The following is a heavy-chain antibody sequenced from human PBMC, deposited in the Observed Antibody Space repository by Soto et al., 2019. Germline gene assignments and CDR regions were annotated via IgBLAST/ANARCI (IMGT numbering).Heavy chain of an antibody. CDR1: GYTFTSYA. CDR2: INSGNGNT. Sequence: ASVKVSCKASGYTFTSYAMHWVRQAPGQRLEWMGWINSGNGNTKYSQKFQGRVTITRDTSASTAYMELSSLRSEDTAVYYCARTVGYYYGMDVWGQGTTVTVSS. CDR3: ARTVGYYYGMDV. V-gene: IGHV1-3*01. D-gene: IGHD4-17*01. J-gene: IGHJ6*02.